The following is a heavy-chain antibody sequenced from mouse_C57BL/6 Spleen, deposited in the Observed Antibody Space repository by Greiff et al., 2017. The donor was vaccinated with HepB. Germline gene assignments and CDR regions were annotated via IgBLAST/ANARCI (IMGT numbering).Heavy chain of an antibody. CDR2: ISDGGSYT. J-gene: IGHJ1*03. CDR3: ARDGSSSYWYFDV. V-gene: IGHV5-4*01. Sequence: EVMLVESGGGLVKPGGSLKLSCAASGFTFSSYAMSWVRQTPEKRLEWVATISDGGSYTYYPDNVKGRFTISRDNAKNNLYLQMSHLKSEDTAMYYCARDGSSSYWYFDVWGTGTTVTVSS. D-gene: IGHD1-1*01. CDR1: GFTFSSYA.